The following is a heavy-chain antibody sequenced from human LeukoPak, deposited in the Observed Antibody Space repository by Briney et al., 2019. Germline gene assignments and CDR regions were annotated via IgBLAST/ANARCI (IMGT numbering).Heavy chain of an antibody. V-gene: IGHV3-7*01. Sequence: PGGSLRLSCAASGFIFTNYFMSWVRQAPGKGLEWVASIKHDGSEKYYVDSVRGRLTISRDNTMNSLYLQMSSLRAEDTAVYYCATDRGWRTSGYYLYYFEYWGQGTLVTFSS. D-gene: IGHD3-3*01. CDR1: GFIFTNYF. CDR2: IKHDGSEK. J-gene: IGHJ4*02. CDR3: ATDRGWRTSGYYLYYFEY.